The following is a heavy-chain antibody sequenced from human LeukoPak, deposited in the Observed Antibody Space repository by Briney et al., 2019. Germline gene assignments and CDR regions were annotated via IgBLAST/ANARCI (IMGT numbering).Heavy chain of an antibody. V-gene: IGHV4-39*01. Sequence: SETLSLTCTVSGGSISSSNYYWGWICQPPGKGLEWLGSIYYGGSTYYNPSLKSRVTISVDTSKNQFSLKLSSVTAADTAVYYCARQFGSSYGAFDIWGQGTMVTVSS. J-gene: IGHJ3*02. CDR3: ARQFGSSYGAFDI. CDR1: GGSISSSNYY. D-gene: IGHD3-10*01. CDR2: IYYGGST.